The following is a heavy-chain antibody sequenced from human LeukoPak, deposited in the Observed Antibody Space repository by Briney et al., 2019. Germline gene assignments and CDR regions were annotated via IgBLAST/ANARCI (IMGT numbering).Heavy chain of an antibody. CDR1: GYTFTTYG. J-gene: IGHJ4*02. CDR2: INSDNGNT. V-gene: IGHV1-3*04. D-gene: IGHD2-15*01. CDR3: AREYCSGGSCYPWSY. Sequence: ASVKVSCKASGYTFTTYGMHWVRQAPGQRLEWMGWINSDNGNTKYSQKFQGRVTITRDTSAYTAYMELRSLRSADTAVYFCAREYCSGGSCYPWSYWGQGTLVTVSS.